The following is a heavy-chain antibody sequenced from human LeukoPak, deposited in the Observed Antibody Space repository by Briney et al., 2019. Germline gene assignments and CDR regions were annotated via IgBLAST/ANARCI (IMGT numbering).Heavy chain of an antibody. CDR2: INHTGST. CDR1: GGSLSGYY. D-gene: IGHD3-22*01. V-gene: IGHV4-34*01. CDR3: AMSITMIIVIIKRPPTIDY. J-gene: IGHJ4*02. Sequence: PSETLSLTCAVYGGSLSGYYWSWIRQPPGKGLEWIGEINHTGSTNYNPSLKSRVTISVDTSKNQFSLKLSSVTAADTAVYYCAMSITMIIVIIKRPPTIDYWGQGTLVTVSS.